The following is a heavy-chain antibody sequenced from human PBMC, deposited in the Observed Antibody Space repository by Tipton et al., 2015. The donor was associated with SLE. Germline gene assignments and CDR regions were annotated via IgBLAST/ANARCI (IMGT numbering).Heavy chain of an antibody. Sequence: LRLSCAASGFTFNTYRMNWVRQAPGKGLEWIGSMHYSGSTYNNPSLKSRLSMSVDTSKNQMSLKLNSVTAADTAVYYCARTNRGCFDYWGQGTLVTVSS. V-gene: IGHV4-59*04. D-gene: IGHD2-8*01. CDR3: ARTNRGCFDY. CDR2: MHYSGST. CDR1: GFTFNTYR. J-gene: IGHJ4*02.